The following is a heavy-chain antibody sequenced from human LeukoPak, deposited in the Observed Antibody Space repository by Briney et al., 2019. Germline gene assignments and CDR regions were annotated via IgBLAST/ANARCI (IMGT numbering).Heavy chain of an antibody. CDR3: AREGDYYDSCGYYY. CDR1: GFTFSSYS. J-gene: IGHJ4*02. V-gene: IGHV3-21*01. CDR2: ISSSSSYI. Sequence: GGSLRLSCAASGFTFSSYSMHWVRQAPGKALEWVSSISSSSSYIYYADSVKGRFTISRDNAKNSLYLQMNSLRAEETAVYYCAREGDYYDSCGYYYWGQGTLVTVSS. D-gene: IGHD3-22*01.